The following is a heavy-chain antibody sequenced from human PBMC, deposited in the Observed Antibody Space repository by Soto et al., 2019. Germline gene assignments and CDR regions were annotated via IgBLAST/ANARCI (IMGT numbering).Heavy chain of an antibody. Sequence: PSETLSLTCTVSGGSISSYYWSWIRQPPGKGLEWIGYIYYSGSTNYNPSLKSRVTISVDTSKNQFSLKLSSVTAADTAVYYCARGIVVHLGELSLYFVYRGQGTLRTGS. J-gene: IGHJ4*02. D-gene: IGHD3-16*02. V-gene: IGHV4-59*01. CDR2: IYYSGST. CDR3: ARGIVVHLGELSLYFVY. CDR1: GGSISSYY.